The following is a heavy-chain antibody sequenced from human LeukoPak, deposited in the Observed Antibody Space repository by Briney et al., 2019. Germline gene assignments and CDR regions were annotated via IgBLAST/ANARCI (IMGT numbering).Heavy chain of an antibody. V-gene: IGHV4-30-2*01. CDR3: ARGPETTMVNWFDP. CDR2: IYHSGST. CDR1: GGSISSGGCY. J-gene: IGHJ5*02. D-gene: IGHD5-18*01. Sequence: SETLSLTCTVSGGSISSGGCYWSWIRQPPGKGLEWIGYIYHSGSTYYNPSLKSRVTISVDRSKNQFSLKLSSVTAADTAVYYCARGPETTMVNWFDPWGQGTLVTVSS.